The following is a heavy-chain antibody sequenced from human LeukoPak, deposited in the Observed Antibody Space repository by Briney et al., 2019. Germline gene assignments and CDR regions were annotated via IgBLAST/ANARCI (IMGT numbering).Heavy chain of an antibody. D-gene: IGHD1-26*01. J-gene: IGHJ5*02. V-gene: IGHV3-7*01. CDR3: ARRIGVSEAS. Sequence: GGSLRLSCVASGFIFSIYWMGWVRQAPGKGLECVANIKQDGSEKHYVDSVKGRFTISRDNAKNSLYLQMNSLRGEDTAVYYCARRIGVSEASWGQGTLVTVSS. CDR1: GFIFSIYW. CDR2: IKQDGSEK.